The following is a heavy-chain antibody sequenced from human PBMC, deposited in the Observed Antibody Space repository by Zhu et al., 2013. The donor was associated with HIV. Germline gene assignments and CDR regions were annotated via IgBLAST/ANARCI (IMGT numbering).Heavy chain of an antibody. Sequence: QVQLVQSGAEVKKPGSSVKVSCKASGGTFSSYAISWVRQAPGQGLEWMGGIIPIFGTANYAQKFQGRVTITADESTSTAYMELSSLRSEDTAVYYCARGSQDYDFWSGSFYYYYGMDVWGQGTDGHRLL. CDR3: ARGSQDYDFWSGSFYYYYGMDV. D-gene: IGHD3-3*01. J-gene: IGHJ6*02. CDR1: GGTFSSYA. V-gene: IGHV1-69*01. CDR2: IIPIFGTA.